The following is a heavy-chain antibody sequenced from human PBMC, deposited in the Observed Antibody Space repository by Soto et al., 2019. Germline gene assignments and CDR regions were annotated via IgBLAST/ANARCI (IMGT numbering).Heavy chain of an antibody. CDR2: IGIADDT. J-gene: IGHJ4*02. CDR1: GFTFSTCG. Sequence: EVQLVESGGGLVQPGGSLRLSCAACGFTFSTCGMHWVRQVTGKGLEWVSSIGIADDTSYAGSVKGRFTVSRENAKNSLYLQMNNLRAGDTAVYYCARSQVAGTFDYWGQGTLVTVSS. D-gene: IGHD6-19*01. CDR3: ARSQVAGTFDY. V-gene: IGHV3-13*01.